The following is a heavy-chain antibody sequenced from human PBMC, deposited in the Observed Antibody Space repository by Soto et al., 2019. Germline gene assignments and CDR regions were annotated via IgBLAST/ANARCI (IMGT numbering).Heavy chain of an antibody. CDR3: VGGYYFGDY. CDR2: ISDDGSNK. J-gene: IGHJ4*02. Sequence: QVQLVESGGGVVQPGRSLRLSCVASGFTFRSYGMQWVRQAPGKGLEWVALISDDGSNKYYADSVKGRFTISRDNCKNTLYLQMNSLRAEDTAVFYCVGGYYFGDYWGQGTLVTVSS. CDR1: GFTFRSYG. V-gene: IGHV3-30*03. D-gene: IGHD3-22*01.